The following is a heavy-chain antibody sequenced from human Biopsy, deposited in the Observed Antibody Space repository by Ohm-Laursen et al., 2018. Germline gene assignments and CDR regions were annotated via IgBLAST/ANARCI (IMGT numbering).Heavy chain of an antibody. Sequence: SSVKVSCKASGGTFSNYAITWVRQAPGQGLEWMGGIIPMFGTANYAQKFQGRVSITADKSTTTAYMELSNLKSEDTAVYYCATPFQYYDSWGGYPPFDHWGQGTLVTVSS. D-gene: IGHD3-3*01. J-gene: IGHJ4*02. CDR3: ATPFQYYDSWGGYPPFDH. V-gene: IGHV1-69*06. CDR1: GGTFSNYA. CDR2: IIPMFGTA.